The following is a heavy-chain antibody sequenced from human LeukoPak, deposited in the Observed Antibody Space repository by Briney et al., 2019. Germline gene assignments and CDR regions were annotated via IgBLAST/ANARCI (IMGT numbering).Heavy chain of an antibody. CDR1: GLNFSSYA. Sequence: QPGGSLRLSCAAPGLNFSSYAMNWFRQAPGKGLEWVAVISSDGSNKFYADSVKGRFTVSRDNSKNTLFLLMNSLRTEDTAVYYCARDNDPDYSSSPGWFDPWGQGTLVTVPS. CDR2: ISSDGSNK. V-gene: IGHV3-30*01. CDR3: ARDNDPDYSSSPGWFDP. J-gene: IGHJ5*02. D-gene: IGHD6-6*01.